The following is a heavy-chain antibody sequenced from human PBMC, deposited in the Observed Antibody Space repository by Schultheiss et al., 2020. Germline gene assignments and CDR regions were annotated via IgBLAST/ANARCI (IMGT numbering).Heavy chain of an antibody. CDR1: GGSISSSSYY. CDR3: ARDPATGYDFWSGYLRGMDV. J-gene: IGHJ6*02. Sequence: SETLSLTCTVSGGSISSSSYYWGWIRQPPGKGLEWIGSIYYSGSTYYNPSLKSRVTISVDTSKNQFSLKLSSETAADTAVYYCARDPATGYDFWSGYLRGMDVWGQGTTVTVSS. D-gene: IGHD3-3*01. CDR2: IYYSGST. V-gene: IGHV4-39*02.